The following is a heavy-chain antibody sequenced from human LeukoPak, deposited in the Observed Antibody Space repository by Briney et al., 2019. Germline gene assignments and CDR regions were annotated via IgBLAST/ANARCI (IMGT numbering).Heavy chain of an antibody. CDR1: RFTFSDYW. Sequence: QPGGSLRLSCTASRFTFSDYWMHWVRQAPGKGLVWVSRINSDGSRTNYADCVKGRFTISRDNAKNTVFLQMNSLTAEDAAVYYCARVITGSTYGQFDFWGQGALATVSS. CDR3: ARVITGSTYGQFDF. D-gene: IGHD5-18*01. CDR2: INSDGSRT. V-gene: IGHV3-74*01. J-gene: IGHJ4*02.